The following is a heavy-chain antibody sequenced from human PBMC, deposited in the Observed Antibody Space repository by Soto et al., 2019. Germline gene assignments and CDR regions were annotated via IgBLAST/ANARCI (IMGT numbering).Heavy chain of an antibody. Sequence: ASVKVSCKASGYTFTDYFVHWVQQAPGQGLEWMGWINPISGGKNHAEKFQVRVTMTRDTSISTVYLALSRLRFDDTAIYYCARVPHSGPRTTVNPSFDYWGQGTLVTVSS. V-gene: IGHV1-2*02. CDR2: INPISGGK. CDR1: GYTFTDYF. J-gene: IGHJ4*02. D-gene: IGHD4-17*01. CDR3: ARVPHSGPRTTVNPSFDY.